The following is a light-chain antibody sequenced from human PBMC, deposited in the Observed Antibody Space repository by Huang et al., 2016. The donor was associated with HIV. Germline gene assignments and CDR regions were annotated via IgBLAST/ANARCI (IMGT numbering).Light chain of an antibody. CDR3: QQLSGSTYT. J-gene: IGKJ2*01. CDR2: SAT. V-gene: IGKV1-9*01. CDR1: QGIGSY. Sequence: IQLTQSPSSLASVGDRVTVTCRASQGIGSYLAWYQQKPGEAPKLLIYSATTLYNCVPSRFSGSGSGTDFTLTISSLQPEDFATYYCQQLSGSTYTFGQGTKLEIK.